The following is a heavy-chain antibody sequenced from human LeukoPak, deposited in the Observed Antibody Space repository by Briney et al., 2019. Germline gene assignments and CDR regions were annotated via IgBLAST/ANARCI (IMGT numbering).Heavy chain of an antibody. CDR2: ISGSGGST. D-gene: IGHD2-15*01. V-gene: IGHV3-23*01. Sequence: PGGSLRLSCAASGFTFSNYAMSWVRQAPGRGLEWVSAISGSGGSTYDADSVKGRFTISRDNSKNTLYLQMNSLRAEDTAVYHCARQLGYCSDGSCYFDSWGQGTLVTVSS. CDR1: GFTFSNYA. J-gene: IGHJ4*02. CDR3: ARQLGYCSDGSCYFDS.